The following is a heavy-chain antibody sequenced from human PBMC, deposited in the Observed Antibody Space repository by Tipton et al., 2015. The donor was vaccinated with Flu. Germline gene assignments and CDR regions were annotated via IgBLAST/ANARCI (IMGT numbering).Heavy chain of an antibody. CDR3: ATKEVSYCSDGSCYSYYFDY. CDR1: GGSISSSSYY. J-gene: IGHJ4*02. D-gene: IGHD2-15*01. Sequence: TLSLTCTVSGGSISSSSYYWGWIRQPPGKGLEWIGSIYYSGSTYYNPSLKSRVTISVDTSKNQFSLKLSSVTAADTAVYYCATKEVSYCSDGSCYSYYFDYWGQGTLVTVSS. V-gene: IGHV4-39*01. CDR2: IYYSGST.